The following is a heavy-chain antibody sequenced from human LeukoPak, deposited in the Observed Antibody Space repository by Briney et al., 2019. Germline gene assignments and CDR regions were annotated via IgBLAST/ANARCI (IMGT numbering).Heavy chain of an antibody. J-gene: IGHJ4*02. CDR3: ARGPHYGDYAYFDY. Sequence: GASVKVSCKASGYTFTGYYMHWVRQAPGQGLEWMGWINPNSGGTNYAQKFQGRVTMTRDTSISTAYMELSRLRSDDTAVYYCARGPHYGDYAYFDYWGQGTLVTVSS. D-gene: IGHD4-17*01. CDR1: GYTFTGYY. V-gene: IGHV1-2*02. CDR2: INPNSGGT.